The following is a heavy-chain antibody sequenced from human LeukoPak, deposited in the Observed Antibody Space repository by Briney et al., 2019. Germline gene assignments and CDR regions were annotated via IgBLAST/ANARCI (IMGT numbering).Heavy chain of an antibody. V-gene: IGHV3-48*03. CDR1: GFSFGSFE. Sequence: PGGSLRLSCAASGFSFGSFEMNWVRQAPGKGLEWVSYISSSGSTIDYADSVKGRFTISRDNAKNSLYLQMNILRAEDTAVYYCAREEGLDYWGQGTLVTVSS. CDR3: AREEGLDY. J-gene: IGHJ4*02. CDR2: ISSSGSTI. D-gene: IGHD5-12*01.